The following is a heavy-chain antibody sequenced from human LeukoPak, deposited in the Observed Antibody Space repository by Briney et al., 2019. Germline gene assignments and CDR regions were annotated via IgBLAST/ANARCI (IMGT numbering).Heavy chain of an antibody. CDR1: GGLISSGTHY. CDR2: IFTSGSP. J-gene: IGHJ3*01. CDR3: ARRWNYKDGFDV. Sequence: SETLSLTCDVSGGLISSGTHYWMWVRQPVGKGLEWLGRIFTSGSPTYNSSLESRLIISIDKSKNQFSLKLRSVTAADTAVYYCARRWNYKDGFDVWGRGTLVTVSS. D-gene: IGHD1-7*01. V-gene: IGHV4-61*02.